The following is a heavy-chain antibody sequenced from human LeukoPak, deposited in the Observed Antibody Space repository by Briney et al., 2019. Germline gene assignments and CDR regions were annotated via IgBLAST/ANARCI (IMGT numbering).Heavy chain of an antibody. Sequence: SVKVSCKASGGTFSSYAISWVRQAPGQGLEWMGGIIPIFGTANYAQKFQGRVTITADESTSTAYMELSSLRSEDTAVYYCAREGATVTTLDYWGQGTLVTVSS. V-gene: IGHV1-69*13. CDR1: GGTFSSYA. D-gene: IGHD4-17*01. CDR2: IIPIFGTA. CDR3: AREGATVTTLDY. J-gene: IGHJ4*02.